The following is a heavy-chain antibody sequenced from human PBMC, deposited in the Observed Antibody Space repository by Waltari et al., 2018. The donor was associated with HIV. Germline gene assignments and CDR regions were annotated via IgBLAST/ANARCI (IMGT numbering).Heavy chain of an antibody. CDR3: AASVFLDY. Sequence: VHLVESGVGLVRPAGSAGLACGASGLSVGWHLMPWVRQAPGKGLEWVSLMYSGGTTHYLDSVKGRFTIYRDNPKNMVYLQMNGPRVEDTGVYYCAASVFLDYWGQGTLLTVSS. V-gene: IGHV3-66*01. J-gene: IGHJ4*02. CDR2: MYSGGTT. CDR1: GLSVGWHL.